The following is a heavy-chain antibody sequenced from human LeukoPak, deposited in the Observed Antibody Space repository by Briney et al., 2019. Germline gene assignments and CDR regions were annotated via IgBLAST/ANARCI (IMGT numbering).Heavy chain of an antibody. CDR2: IKQDGSEK. V-gene: IGHV3-7*01. Sequence: PGGSLRLSCAASGFTFSSYWMSWVRQAPGKGLEWVANIKQDGSEKYYVDSVKGRFTISRGNAKNSLYLQMNSLRGEDTAVYYCAREVYCSSTSCYTGYFQHWGQGTLVTVSS. J-gene: IGHJ1*01. CDR3: AREVYCSSTSCYTGYFQH. CDR1: GFTFSSYW. D-gene: IGHD2-2*02.